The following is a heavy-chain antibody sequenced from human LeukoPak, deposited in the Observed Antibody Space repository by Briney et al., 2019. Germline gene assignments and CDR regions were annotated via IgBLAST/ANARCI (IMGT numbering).Heavy chain of an antibody. CDR3: AISGGYWAWAH. CDR1: GLTFSSYG. D-gene: IGHD1-26*01. J-gene: IGHJ4*02. V-gene: IGHV3-23*01. Sequence: GGSLRLSCAASGLTFSSYGMSWVRQAPGRGLEWVSAISTTGGTTYYADSVRGRFTISRDNSRNTLYLQMNSLRAEDPAVYYCAISGGYWAWAHWGQGTLVTVSS. CDR2: ISTTGGTT.